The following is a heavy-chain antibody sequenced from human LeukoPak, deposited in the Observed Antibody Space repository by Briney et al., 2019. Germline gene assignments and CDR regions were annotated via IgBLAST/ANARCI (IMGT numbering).Heavy chain of an antibody. CDR3: ARDLAGHYYGSGSSFDY. D-gene: IGHD3-10*01. V-gene: IGHV3-11*04. J-gene: IGHJ4*02. CDR2: ISSSGSTI. Sequence: GGSLRLSCAASGFTFSDYYMSWIRQAPGKGLEWVSYISSSGSTIYYADSVKGQFTISRDNAKNSLFLQMNYLRAEDTAIYYCARDLAGHYYGSGSSFDYWGQGTLVTVSS. CDR1: GFTFSDYY.